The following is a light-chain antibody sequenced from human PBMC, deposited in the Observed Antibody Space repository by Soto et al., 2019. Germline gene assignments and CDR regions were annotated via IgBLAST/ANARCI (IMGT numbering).Light chain of an antibody. CDR2: EVS. J-gene: IGLJ2*01. Sequence: QSALTQPASVSGSPGQSITISCTGTSSDVGAYNFVSWYQQHPGKAPKLMISEVSNRPSGVSNRFSGSKSGNTVSLTISGLQAEDEADYYCSSYATSTTLIFGGGTKLTVL. CDR1: SSDVGAYNF. V-gene: IGLV2-14*01. CDR3: SSYATSTTLI.